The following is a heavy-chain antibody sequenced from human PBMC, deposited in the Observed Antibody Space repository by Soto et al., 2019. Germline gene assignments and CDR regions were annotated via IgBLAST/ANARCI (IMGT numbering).Heavy chain of an antibody. Sequence: SETLSLTCSVSGGSISTSRSYWAWIRQSPGKGLEWIGNIFYSGSTFYNPSLASRLSVSVDTSKNEFTLKLSSVTAADTAVYYCATSYGNAWYTYWGQGTQVTVSS. CDR2: IFYSGST. J-gene: IGHJ4*02. CDR1: GGSISTSRSY. V-gene: IGHV4-39*01. D-gene: IGHD6-13*01. CDR3: ATSYGNAWYTY.